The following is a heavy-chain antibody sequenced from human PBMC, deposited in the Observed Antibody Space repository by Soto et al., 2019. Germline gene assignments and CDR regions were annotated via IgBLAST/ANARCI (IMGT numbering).Heavy chain of an antibody. J-gene: IGHJ4*02. Sequence: GSLRLSCAASGFTVSSDYMSWVRQAPGKGLEWVSVISSGGSSTYYADSVKGRFTISRDNSKNTLYLQMNSLRAEDTAVYYCAARVRSSGWYADFDYWGQGALVTVSS. CDR1: GFTVSSDY. CDR2: ISSGGSST. D-gene: IGHD6-19*01. V-gene: IGHV3-53*01. CDR3: AARVRSSGWYADFDY.